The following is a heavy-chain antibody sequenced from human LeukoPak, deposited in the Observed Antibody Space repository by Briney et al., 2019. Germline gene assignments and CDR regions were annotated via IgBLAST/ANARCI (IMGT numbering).Heavy chain of an antibody. Sequence: GGSLRLSCAASGFTFSSYAMSWVRQAPGKGLEWVSAISGSGGSTYYADSAKGRFTISRDNSKNTLYLQMNSLRAEDTAVYYCVKDGAYCSGGSCYSPFDYWGQGTLVTVSS. CDR3: VKDGAYCSGGSCYSPFDY. D-gene: IGHD2-15*01. J-gene: IGHJ4*02. CDR1: GFTFSSYA. CDR2: ISGSGGST. V-gene: IGHV3-23*01.